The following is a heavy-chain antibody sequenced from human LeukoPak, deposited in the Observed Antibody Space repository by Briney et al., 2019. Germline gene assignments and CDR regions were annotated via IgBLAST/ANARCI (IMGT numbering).Heavy chain of an antibody. J-gene: IGHJ4*02. CDR3: ARTYYDILTGYNPYFDY. CDR1: GFTFSRYG. V-gene: IGHV3-21*01. Sequence: GGSLRLSCAASGFTFSRYGMSWVRQAPGKGLEWVSSITASSTAIYSADSVKGRFTISRDNAKNFLYLQMNSLRAEDTAVYYCARTYYDILTGYNPYFDYWGQGILVTVSS. CDR2: ITASSTAI. D-gene: IGHD3-9*01.